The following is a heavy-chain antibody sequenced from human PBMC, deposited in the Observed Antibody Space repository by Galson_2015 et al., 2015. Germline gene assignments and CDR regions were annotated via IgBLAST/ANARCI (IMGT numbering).Heavy chain of an antibody. D-gene: IGHD1-26*01. Sequence: SVKVSCKASGYTFTSYAMPWVRQAPGQRREWLGWINAGNGNTKYSQKFQGRVTITRDTSASTAYMELSSLRSEDTAVYYCARDRGWELLSFDYWGQGTLVTVSS. J-gene: IGHJ4*02. CDR3: ARDRGWELLSFDY. CDR1: GYTFTSYA. V-gene: IGHV1-3*01. CDR2: INAGNGNT.